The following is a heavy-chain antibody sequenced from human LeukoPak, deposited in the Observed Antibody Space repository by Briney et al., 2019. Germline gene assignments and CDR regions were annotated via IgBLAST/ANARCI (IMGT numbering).Heavy chain of an antibody. V-gene: IGHV4-59*01. CDR3: AIEGYYDSSGYSGFDY. D-gene: IGHD3-22*01. CDR1: GGSISSYY. CDR2: IYYSGST. Sequence: SETLSLTCTVSGGSISSYYWSWIRQPPGKGLEWIGYIYYSGSTNYNPSLKSRVTISVDTSKNQFSLKLSSVTAADTAVYYCAIEGYYDSSGYSGFDYWGQGTLVTVSS. J-gene: IGHJ4*02.